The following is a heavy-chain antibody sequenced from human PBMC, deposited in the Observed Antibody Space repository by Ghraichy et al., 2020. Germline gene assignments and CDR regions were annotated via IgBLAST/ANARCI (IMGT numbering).Heavy chain of an antibody. CDR2: IYTSGST. CDR1: GGSISSYY. CDR3: ASLRFLEWENDAFDI. Sequence: SQTLSLTCTVSGGSISSYYWSWIRQPAGKGLEWIGRIYTSGSTNYNPSLKSRVTMSVDTSKNQFSLKLSSVTAADTAVYYCASLRFLEWENDAFDIWGQGKMVTVSS. D-gene: IGHD3-3*01. J-gene: IGHJ3*02. V-gene: IGHV4-4*07.